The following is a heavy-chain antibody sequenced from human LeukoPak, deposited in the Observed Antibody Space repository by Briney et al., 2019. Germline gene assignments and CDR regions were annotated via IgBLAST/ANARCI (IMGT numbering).Heavy chain of an antibody. CDR3: ARSPYSSTWYDLYYFDY. Sequence: GGSLRLSCAASGFTFSSYCMTWVRQAPGKGLEWVASIKQDGSGKYYVDSVKGRFTISRDNAKNSLYLQMNSLRAEDTAVYYCARSPYSSTWYDLYYFDYWGQGTLVTVSS. CDR2: IKQDGSGK. D-gene: IGHD6-13*01. J-gene: IGHJ4*02. V-gene: IGHV3-7*01. CDR1: GFTFSSYC.